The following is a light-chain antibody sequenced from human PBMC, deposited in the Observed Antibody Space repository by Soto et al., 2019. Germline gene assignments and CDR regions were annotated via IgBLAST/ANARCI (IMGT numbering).Light chain of an antibody. J-gene: IGLJ3*02. CDR3: CPYTSSSTLA. Sequence: QSALTKPACVSGSPGQSITISCTATRSDVGGYNYVSWYQKHPGKAPKLMIYDVTYRPSGVSNRFTGSKSGNTASLTISGLQAEDESDYYCCPYTSSSTLAFGGGTKVTVL. V-gene: IGLV2-14*01. CDR2: DVT. CDR1: RSDVGGYNY.